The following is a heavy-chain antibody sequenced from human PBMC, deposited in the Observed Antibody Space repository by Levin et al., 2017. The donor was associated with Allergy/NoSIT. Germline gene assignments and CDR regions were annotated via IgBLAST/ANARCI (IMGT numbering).Heavy chain of an antibody. CDR3: AKDRSLERRGIFDY. Sequence: GGSLRLSCAASGFTFSSYAMSWVRQAPGKGLEWISAISGSGGDTYYADSVKGRFTISRDNSKNTLYLQMNSLRAEDTAVYFCAKDRSLERRGIFDYWGQGTLVTVSS. V-gene: IGHV3-23*01. J-gene: IGHJ4*02. CDR2: ISGSGGDT. D-gene: IGHD1-1*01. CDR1: GFTFSSYA.